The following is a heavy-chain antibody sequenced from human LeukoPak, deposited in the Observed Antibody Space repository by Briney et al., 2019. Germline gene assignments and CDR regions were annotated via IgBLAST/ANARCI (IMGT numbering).Heavy chain of an antibody. Sequence: GGSLRLPCAASGFPFSSYAMSWVRQARGKGLEWVSAISGSGGSTYCADSETGRFTIARVNSKNTLYLQINSLRSEDTAVYDFSYYYDFWSVPAPYYWGQGTLVTVSS. CDR2: ISGSGGST. CDR3: SYYYDFWSVPAPYY. J-gene: IGHJ4*02. V-gene: IGHV3-23*01. D-gene: IGHD3-3*01. CDR1: GFPFSSYA.